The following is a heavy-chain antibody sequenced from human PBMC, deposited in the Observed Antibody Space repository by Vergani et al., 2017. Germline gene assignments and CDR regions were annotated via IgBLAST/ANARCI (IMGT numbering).Heavy chain of an antibody. Sequence: EVQLVASGGGLVQRGGSLRLSCEASGFTFSNLWMTWVRQAPGKGLEWVANIKYDGSKKNYVDYVKGRFTISRDNAKNSLYLQMNNLRVEDTAVYFCARSPHGYTYGGYISQFDPWGQGTLVTVSS. D-gene: IGHD5-18*01. CDR2: IKYDGSKK. CDR3: ARSPHGYTYGGYISQFDP. V-gene: IGHV3-7*01. J-gene: IGHJ5*02. CDR1: GFTFSNLW.